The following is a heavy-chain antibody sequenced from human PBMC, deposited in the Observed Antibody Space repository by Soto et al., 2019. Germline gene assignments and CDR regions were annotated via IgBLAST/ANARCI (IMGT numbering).Heavy chain of an antibody. V-gene: IGHV1-18*01. D-gene: IGHD3-22*01. J-gene: IGHJ4*02. Sequence: ASVKVSCKVSGYSFINYGISWVRQAPRQGLEWMGGITTYNGKANYAQKFQGRVTMTTDTSTSIAYMELRSLRSDDTAVYYCARDRDSSGSLSGYWGQGTLVTVSS. CDR2: ITTYNGKA. CDR3: ARDRDSSGSLSGY. CDR1: GYSFINYG.